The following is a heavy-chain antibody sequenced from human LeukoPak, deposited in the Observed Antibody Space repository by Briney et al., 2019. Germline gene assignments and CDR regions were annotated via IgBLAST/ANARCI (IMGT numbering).Heavy chain of an antibody. J-gene: IGHJ4*02. CDR3: ARGHYDVLAASYKWTPDY. CDR2: ITSGGDYI. D-gene: IGHD3-9*01. Sequence: GGSLRLSCAASGFTFNTFNMNWVRQAPGKGLEWVSSITSGGDYIYYADSVKGRFTTSRDNAKNSLSLQLNSLRVEDTAVYYCARGHYDVLAASYKWTPDYWGQGTLVTVSA. V-gene: IGHV3-21*01. CDR1: GFTFNTFN.